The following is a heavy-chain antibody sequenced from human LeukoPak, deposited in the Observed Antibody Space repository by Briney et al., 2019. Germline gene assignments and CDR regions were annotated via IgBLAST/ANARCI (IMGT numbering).Heavy chain of an antibody. V-gene: IGHV1-2*02. J-gene: IGHJ6*02. CDR3: ASVYCGGDCYSQIPYYYYGMDV. D-gene: IGHD2-21*02. CDR2: INPNSGGT. Sequence: ASVKVSCKASGYTFTGYYMHWVRQASGQGLEWMGWINPNSGGTNYAQKFQGRVTMTRDTSISTAYMELSRLRSDDTAVYYCASVYCGGDCYSQIPYYYYGMDVWGQGTTVTVSS. CDR1: GYTFTGYY.